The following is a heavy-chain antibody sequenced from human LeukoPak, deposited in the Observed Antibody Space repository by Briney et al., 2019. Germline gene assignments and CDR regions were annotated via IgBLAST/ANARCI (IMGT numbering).Heavy chain of an antibody. V-gene: IGHV3-23*01. CDR1: GFTFSSYG. CDR2: ISSSGERT. CDR3: VSPYYYESNGYHDAFDI. D-gene: IGHD3-22*01. J-gene: IGHJ3*02. Sequence: PGGSLRLSCAASGFTFSSYGMSWVRQAPGKGLEWVSSISSSGERTYYADPVKGRFTISRDNSKNTLYLQMNSLRAEDTAVYYCVSPYYYESNGYHDAFDIWGQGTMVTVSS.